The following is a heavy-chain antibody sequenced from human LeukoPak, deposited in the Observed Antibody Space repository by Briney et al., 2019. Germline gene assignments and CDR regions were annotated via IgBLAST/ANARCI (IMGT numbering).Heavy chain of an antibody. V-gene: IGHV3-33*01. CDR2: IWYDGSNK. D-gene: IGHD5-12*01. CDR3: ARDGYSGYDGANY. Sequence: GGSLRLSCAASGFTFSSYGMHWVRQAPGKGLEWVAVIWYDGSNKYYADSVKGRFTISRDNSKNTLYLQMNSLRAEDMAVYYCARDGYSGYDGANYWGQGTLVTVSS. CDR1: GFTFSSYG. J-gene: IGHJ4*02.